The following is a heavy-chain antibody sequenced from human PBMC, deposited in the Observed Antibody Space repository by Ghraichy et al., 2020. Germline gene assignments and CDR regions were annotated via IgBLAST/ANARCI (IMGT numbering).Heavy chain of an antibody. V-gene: IGHV3-23*01. J-gene: IGHJ4*02. D-gene: IGHD4-23*01. CDR1: GFPFSTYA. CDR3: ANGYGGNSGEGCY. CDR2: ISGSGGHT. Sequence: GGSLRLSCAASGFPFSTYAMSWVRQAPGKGLEWVSAISGSGGHTYYADFVKGRFTISRDNSKSTLFLQMNSLRGADTAVYYCANGYGGNSGEGCYCGQGILVTVSS.